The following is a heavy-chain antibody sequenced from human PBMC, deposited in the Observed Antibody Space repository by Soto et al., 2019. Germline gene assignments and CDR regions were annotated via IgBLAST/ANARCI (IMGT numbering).Heavy chain of an antibody. J-gene: IGHJ5*02. CDR1: GYRFTSYW. D-gene: IGHD4-17*01. Sequence: GESLKISCKASGYRFTSYWIGWVRQMPGKGLELMGIINPGDSNTRYSPSFQGQVTISVDKSISTAYLQWSSLKASDTAMYYCARAESVDYGDYGWFDPWGQGTLVTVSS. CDR3: ARAESVDYGDYGWFDP. V-gene: IGHV5-51*01. CDR2: INPGDSNT.